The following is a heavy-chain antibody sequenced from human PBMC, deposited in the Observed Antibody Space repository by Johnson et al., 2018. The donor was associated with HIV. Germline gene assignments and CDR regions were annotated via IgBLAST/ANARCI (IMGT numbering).Heavy chain of an antibody. V-gene: IGHV3-30*02. J-gene: IGHJ3*02. CDR3: ARDRSSGWYGRVDAFDI. CDR2: IQYDGSDK. CDR1: GFIFRTNG. Sequence: QVQLVESGGGVVQPGGPLRLSCAASGFIFRTNGMHWVRQAPGKGLEWVSFIQYDGSDKSYADSVEGRFTISRDNSKNTLYLQMNSLRAEDTAVYYCARDRSSGWYGRVDAFDIWGQGTMVTVSS. D-gene: IGHD6-19*01.